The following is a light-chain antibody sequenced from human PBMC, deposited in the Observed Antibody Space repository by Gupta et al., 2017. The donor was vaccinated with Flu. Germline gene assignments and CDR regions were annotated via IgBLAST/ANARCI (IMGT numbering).Light chain of an antibody. CDR3: QSFDSSLGGYV. J-gene: IGLJ1*01. Sequence: TISCTGSRSNIGAGFDVHWYHALPGTAPNLLIYGNDNRPSGVPDRFSGSKSGTSASLAITGLQVEDEAEYFCQSFDSSLGGYVFATGTKVTVV. V-gene: IGLV1-40*01. CDR2: GND. CDR1: RSNIGAGFD.